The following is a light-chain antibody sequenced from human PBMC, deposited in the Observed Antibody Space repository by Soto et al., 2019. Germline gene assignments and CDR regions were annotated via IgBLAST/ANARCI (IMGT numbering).Light chain of an antibody. V-gene: IGLV2-14*03. CDR1: SSDVGGYNY. Sequence: QSAPTQPASVSGSPGQSITISCTGTSSDVGGYNYVCWYQQHPGKAPKLIIYEVTNRPSGVSHRFSGSKSGNTASLSISGLQAEDEADYYCSSYTSSGTVLFGGGTKVTVL. CDR3: SSYTSSGTVL. CDR2: EVT. J-gene: IGLJ2*01.